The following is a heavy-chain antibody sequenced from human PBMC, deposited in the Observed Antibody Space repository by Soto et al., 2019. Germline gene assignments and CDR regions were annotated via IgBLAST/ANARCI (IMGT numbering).Heavy chain of an antibody. J-gene: IGHJ5*02. Sequence: SETLSLTCTVSGGSISNYYWSWIRQPPGKGLEWIGYIYYSGSTNYNPSLKSRVTISVDTSKNQFSLKLSSVTAADTAVYYCARGPDDVVVVAATDWFDPWGQGTLVTVSS. CDR3: ARGPDDVVVVAATDWFDP. CDR1: GGSISNYY. D-gene: IGHD2-15*01. V-gene: IGHV4-59*01. CDR2: IYYSGST.